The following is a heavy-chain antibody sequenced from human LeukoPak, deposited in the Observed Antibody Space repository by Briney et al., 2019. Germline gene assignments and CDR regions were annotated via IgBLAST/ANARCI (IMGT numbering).Heavy chain of an antibody. D-gene: IGHD5-18*01. CDR1: GGSFSGYY. V-gene: IGHV4-34*01. Sequence: TSETLSLTCAVYGGSFSGYYWSWIRQPPGKGLEWIGEINHSGSTNYNPSLKSRVTISVDTSKNQFSLKLSSVTAADTAVYYCARAPKRGIQLWSALDYWGQGTLVTVSS. J-gene: IGHJ4*02. CDR2: INHSGST. CDR3: ARAPKRGIQLWSALDY.